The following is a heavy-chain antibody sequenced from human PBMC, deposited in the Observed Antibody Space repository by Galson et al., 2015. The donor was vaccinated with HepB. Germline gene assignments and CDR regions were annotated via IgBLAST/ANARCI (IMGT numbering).Heavy chain of an antibody. CDR3: ARDRTQTIFGVVIPDAFDI. D-gene: IGHD3-3*01. CDR1: GFTFSSYW. CDR2: IKQDGSEK. J-gene: IGHJ3*02. V-gene: IGHV3-7*03. Sequence: SLRLSCAASGFTFSSYWMSWVRQAPGKGLEWVANIKQDGSEKYYVDSVKGRFTISRDNAKNSLYLQMNSLRAEDTAVYYCARDRTQTIFGVVIPDAFDIWGQGTMVTVSS.